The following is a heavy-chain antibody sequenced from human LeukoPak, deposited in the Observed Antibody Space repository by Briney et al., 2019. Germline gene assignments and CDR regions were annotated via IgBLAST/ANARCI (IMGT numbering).Heavy chain of an antibody. Sequence: GGSLRLSCAASGFTFSSYDMHWVRQATGKGLEWVSAIGTAGDTYYPGSVKGRFTISRENAKNSLYLQMNSLRAGDTAVYYCARLSKLDAFDYWGQGTLVTVSS. CDR3: ARLSKLDAFDY. CDR1: GFTFSSYD. J-gene: IGHJ4*02. D-gene: IGHD1-1*01. V-gene: IGHV3-13*01. CDR2: IGTAGDT.